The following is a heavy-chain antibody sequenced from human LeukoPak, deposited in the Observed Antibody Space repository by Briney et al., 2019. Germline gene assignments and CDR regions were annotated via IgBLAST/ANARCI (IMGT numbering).Heavy chain of an antibody. D-gene: IGHD3-10*01. Sequence: GGSLRLSCEASGFTFNSYAMSWVRQAPGKGLDWVSVISGGGVGRTDYADSVRGRFTISRDDSKNTMYLEMNSLTVEDTAVYFCAKEDPWFGDAFDLWGQGTLVTVPS. V-gene: IGHV3-23*01. CDR1: GFTFNSYA. J-gene: IGHJ3*01. CDR2: ISGGGVGRT. CDR3: AKEDPWFGDAFDL.